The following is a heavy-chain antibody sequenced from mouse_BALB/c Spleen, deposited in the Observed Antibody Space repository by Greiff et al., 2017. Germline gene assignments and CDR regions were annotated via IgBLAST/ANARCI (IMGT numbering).Heavy chain of an antibody. J-gene: IGHJ4*01. D-gene: IGHD2-4*01. CDR1: GFNIKDTY. Sequence: EVQLQESGAELVKPGASVKLSCTASGFNIKDTYMHWVKQRPEQGLEWIGRIDPANGNTKYDPKFQGKATITADTSSNTAYLQLSSLTSEDTAVYYCDYDYDLYAMDYWGQGTSVTVSS. CDR2: IDPANGNT. V-gene: IGHV14-3*02. CDR3: DYDYDLYAMDY.